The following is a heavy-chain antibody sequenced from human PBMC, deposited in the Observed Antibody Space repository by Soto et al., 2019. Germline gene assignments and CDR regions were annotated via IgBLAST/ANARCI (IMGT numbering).Heavy chain of an antibody. V-gene: IGHV1-2*02. Sequence: ASVKVSCKASGYTFTGYYMHWVRQAPGQGLEWMGWINPNSGGTNYAQKFQGRVTMTRDTSISTAYMELSRLRSDDTAGYYCALTSGDYGDYYYYGMAVWGQGTTVTVSS. CDR3: ALTSGDYGDYYYYGMAV. CDR2: INPNSGGT. CDR1: GYTFTGYY. J-gene: IGHJ6*02. D-gene: IGHD4-17*01.